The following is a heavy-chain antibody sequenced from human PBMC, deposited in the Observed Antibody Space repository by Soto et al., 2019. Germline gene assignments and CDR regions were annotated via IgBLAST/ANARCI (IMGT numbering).Heavy chain of an antibody. J-gene: IGHJ4*02. V-gene: IGHV1-24*01. CDR3: ATTLRGDYIWGSYRFDY. Sequence: ASVKVSCKVSGYTLTELSMHWVRQAPGKGLEWMGGFDPEDGETIYAQKFQGRVTMTEDTSTDTAYMELSSLRSEDTAVYYCATTLRGDYIWGSYRFDYWGQGTLVTVSS. CDR2: FDPEDGET. CDR1: GYTLTELS. D-gene: IGHD3-16*02.